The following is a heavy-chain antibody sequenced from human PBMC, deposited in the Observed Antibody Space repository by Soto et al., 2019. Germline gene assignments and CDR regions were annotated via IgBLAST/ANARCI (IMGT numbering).Heavy chain of an antibody. Sequence: QVQLVQSGAEVKKPGSSVKVSCKASGGTFSSYAISWVRQAPGQGLEWMGGIIPIFGTANYAQKFQGRVTVTADESTSTAYMELSSLRSEDTAVYYCARQLSTVTTGLQPNDAFDIWGQGTMVTVSS. CDR2: IIPIFGTA. D-gene: IGHD4-17*01. V-gene: IGHV1-69*01. CDR1: GGTFSSYA. J-gene: IGHJ3*02. CDR3: ARQLSTVTTGLQPNDAFDI.